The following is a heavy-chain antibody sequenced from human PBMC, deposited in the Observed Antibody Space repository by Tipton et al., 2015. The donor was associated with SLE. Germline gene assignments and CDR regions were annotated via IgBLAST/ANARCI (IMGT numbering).Heavy chain of an antibody. V-gene: IGHV3-23*01. CDR3: AKDPGLRYFDWLSRVAFDF. Sequence: SLRLSCAASGFTFGNCAMNWVRQAPGKGLEWVSSISSSGGSTNYSDSVKGRFIISRDNSKKTVSLQMNNLRAEDTAIYFCAKDPGLRYFDWLSRVAFDFWGQGALVTVSS. J-gene: IGHJ4*02. D-gene: IGHD3-9*01. CDR1: GFTFGNCA. CDR2: ISSSGGST.